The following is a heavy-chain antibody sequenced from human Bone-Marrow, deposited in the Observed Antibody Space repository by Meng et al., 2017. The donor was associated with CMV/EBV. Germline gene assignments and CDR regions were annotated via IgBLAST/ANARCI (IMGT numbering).Heavy chain of an antibody. CDR2: IYYSGST. J-gene: IGHJ6*02. CDR1: GGSVSSGSYY. V-gene: IGHV4-61*01. CDR3: ARDAWCSSTSCYAYYYYGMDV. Sequence: SETLSLTCTVSGGSVSSGSYYWSWIRQPPGKGLEWIGYIYYSGSTNYNPSLKSRVTISVDTSKNQFSLKLSSVTAADTAVYYCARDAWCSSTSCYAYYYYGMDVWGQGTTVTVSS. D-gene: IGHD2-2*01.